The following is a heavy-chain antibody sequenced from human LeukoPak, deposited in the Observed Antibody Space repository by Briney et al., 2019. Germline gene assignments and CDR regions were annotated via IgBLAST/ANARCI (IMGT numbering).Heavy chain of an antibody. J-gene: IGHJ6*02. V-gene: IGHV4-59*08. CDR1: GGSISSYY. Sequence: SETLSLTCTVSGGSISSYYWSWIRQPPGKGLGWIWNAYYSGSTNYNPSLKSRVTISVDTSKNQFSLKLSSVTAADTAVYYCARHFPYGAIHYYYGMDVWGQGTTVTVSS. CDR3: ARHFPYGAIHYYYGMDV. CDR2: AYYSGST. D-gene: IGHD2-21*01.